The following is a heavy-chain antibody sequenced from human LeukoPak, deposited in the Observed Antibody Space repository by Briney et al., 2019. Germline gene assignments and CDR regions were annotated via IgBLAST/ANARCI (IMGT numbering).Heavy chain of an antibody. D-gene: IGHD3-16*01. CDR2: VFHSGST. V-gene: IGHV4-59*11. CDR1: GGSMTPHP. CDR3: TTIERGNFFGYFDF. Sequence: SLSVSLTCPDCGGSMTPHPWNWIGPTPPRGGAGIGYVFHSGSTKDNPSLKSRVTLSTDTSKNQLSLRLSSVTAADTAVYYCTTIERGNFFGYFDFWGQGILVTVSS. J-gene: IGHJ4*02.